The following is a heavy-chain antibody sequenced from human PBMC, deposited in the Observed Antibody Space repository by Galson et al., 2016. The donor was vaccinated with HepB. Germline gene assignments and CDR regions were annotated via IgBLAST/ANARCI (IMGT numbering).Heavy chain of an antibody. CDR2: ISYTGIT. D-gene: IGHD3-10*01. J-gene: IGHJ5*02. V-gene: IGHV4-31*03. Sequence: TLSLTCSVSGASITSGTYYWTWIRLHPGRGLEWIGYISYTGITNYKSSLKSRVTMSIDTSKNQFSLKLTAVTAADMAVYYCARGPPDYLDSGSFYSGWFDPWGQGTLVTVSS. CDR3: ARGPPDYLDSGSFYSGWFDP. CDR1: GASITSGTYY.